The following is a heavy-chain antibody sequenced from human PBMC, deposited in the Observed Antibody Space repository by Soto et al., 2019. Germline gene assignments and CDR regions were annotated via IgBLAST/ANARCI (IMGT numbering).Heavy chain of an antibody. J-gene: IGHJ5*02. CDR2: IYTSGST. D-gene: IGHD6-6*01. CDR1: GGSISNYF. CDR3: ARDRTARGDWFDP. V-gene: IGHV4-4*07. Sequence: NPSETLSLTCTVSGGSISNYFCSWIRQPAGKGLEWIGRIYTSGSTNYNPSLKSRVTMSVDTSKNQFSLRLSSVTAADTAVYYCARDRTARGDWFDPWGQGTLVTVSS.